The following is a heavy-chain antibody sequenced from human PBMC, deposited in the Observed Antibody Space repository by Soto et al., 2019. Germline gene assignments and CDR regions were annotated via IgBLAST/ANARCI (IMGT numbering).Heavy chain of an antibody. CDR3: ARIVVVPAAMTTGETNYYYYMDV. V-gene: IGHV4-59*08. CDR1: GGSISSYY. Sequence: SETLSLTCTVSGGSISSYYWSWIRQPPGKGLEWIGYIYYSGSTNYNPSLKSRVTISVETSKNQFSLKLSSVTAADTAGYYCARIVVVPAAMTTGETNYYYYMDVWGKGTTVTVSS. CDR2: IYYSGST. J-gene: IGHJ6*03. D-gene: IGHD2-2*01.